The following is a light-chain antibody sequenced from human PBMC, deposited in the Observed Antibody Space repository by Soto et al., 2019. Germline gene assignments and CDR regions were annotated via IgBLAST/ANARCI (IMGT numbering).Light chain of an antibody. CDR2: EVT. J-gene: IGLJ2*01. Sequence: QSVLTQPASVSGSPGQSITISCTGTSSDIGADDFVSWYQHHPDNTPKLIIFEVTYRPSGISHRFSASKSGNTASLTISGLAPEDEAIYYCSSYRRTTFPHVVFGGGTKLTVL. V-gene: IGLV2-14*01. CDR3: SSYRRTTFPHVV. CDR1: SSDIGADDF.